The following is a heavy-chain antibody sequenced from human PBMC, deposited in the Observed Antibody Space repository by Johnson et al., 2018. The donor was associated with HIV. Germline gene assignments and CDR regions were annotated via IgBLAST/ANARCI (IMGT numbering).Heavy chain of an antibody. Sequence: QVHLVESGGGVVQPGRSLRLSCAASGFTFSSYAMHWVRQAPGKGLEWVAVISYDGSNKYYADSVKGRFTISRDNSKNTLYLQMNSLRAEDTAVYYCARELSGDALDIWGQGTMVTVSS. CDR1: GFTFSSYA. V-gene: IGHV3-30*04. CDR3: ARELSGDALDI. J-gene: IGHJ3*02. D-gene: IGHD1-26*01. CDR2: ISYDGSNK.